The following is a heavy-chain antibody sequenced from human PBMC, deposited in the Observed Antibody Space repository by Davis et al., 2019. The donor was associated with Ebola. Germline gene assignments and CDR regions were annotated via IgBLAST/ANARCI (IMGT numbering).Heavy chain of an antibody. D-gene: IGHD3-10*01. CDR3: AEVLLWFRGCRFDY. CDR1: AGSFSAYY. J-gene: IGHJ4*02. V-gene: IGHV4-34*01. Sequence: MPSETLSLTCAVYAGSFSAYYWNWIRHATGKGLEWIGEINHSGSTNYNPSPKSRVTISVDTSKNQFSLKLSSVTAADTAVYYCAEVLLWFRGCRFDYWGQGTLVTVSS. CDR2: INHSGST.